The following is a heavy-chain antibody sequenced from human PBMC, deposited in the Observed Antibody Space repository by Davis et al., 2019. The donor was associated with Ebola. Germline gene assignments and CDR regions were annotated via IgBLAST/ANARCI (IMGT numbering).Heavy chain of an antibody. Sequence: PGGSLRLSCAASGFTFSSYWMSWVRQAPGKGLAWVANIKQDGSEKYYVDSVKGRFTISRDNAKNSLYLQMNSLRAEDTAVYYCARGDYDFWSGYGMDVWGQGTTVTVSS. CDR3: ARGDYDFWSGYGMDV. CDR2: IKQDGSEK. J-gene: IGHJ6*02. D-gene: IGHD3-3*01. V-gene: IGHV3-7*03. CDR1: GFTFSSYW.